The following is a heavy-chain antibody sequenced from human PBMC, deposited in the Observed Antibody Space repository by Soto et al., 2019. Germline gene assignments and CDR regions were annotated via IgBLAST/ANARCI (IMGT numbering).Heavy chain of an antibody. D-gene: IGHD2-2*01. CDR2: IWYDGSNK. CDR3: ARDGYVVVPAAETWYFDL. Sequence: GGSLRLSCAASGFTFSSYGMHWVRQAPGKGLEWVAVIWYDGSNKYYADSVKGRFTISRDNSKNTLYLQMNSLRAEDTAVYYCARDGYVVVPAAETWYFDLWGRGTLVTVSS. J-gene: IGHJ2*01. V-gene: IGHV3-33*01. CDR1: GFTFSSYG.